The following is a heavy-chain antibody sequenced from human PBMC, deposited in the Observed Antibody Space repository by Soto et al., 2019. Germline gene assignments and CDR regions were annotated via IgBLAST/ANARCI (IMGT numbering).Heavy chain of an antibody. Sequence: ASVKVSCKTSGYTFTSYDINWVRQAPGQGLEWVGWMNTNSDDTRSAQKFRGRLTLTRDKSMRAVYMKLSNLRPDDSAVYYCAREWSAAGHFYGRDVWGQGTTVTVAS. CDR2: MNTNSDDT. CDR3: AREWSAAGHFYGRDV. CDR1: GYTFTSYD. D-gene: IGHD6-13*01. J-gene: IGHJ6*02. V-gene: IGHV1-8*01.